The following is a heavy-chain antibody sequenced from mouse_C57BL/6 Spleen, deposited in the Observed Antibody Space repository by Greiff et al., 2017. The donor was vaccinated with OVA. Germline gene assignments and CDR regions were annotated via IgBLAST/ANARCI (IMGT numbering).Heavy chain of an antibody. Sequence: QQSCKASGYTFTSFWMHWVKQRPGQGLEWIGEIDPSDSYTNYNQKFKGKSTLTVDKSSTTAYMQLSSLTSEDSAVYNVASGYSNYLWYFDVWGTGTTVTVSS. CDR3: ASGYSNYLWYFDV. J-gene: IGHJ1*03. D-gene: IGHD2-5*01. V-gene: IGHV1-69*01. CDR1: GYTFTSFW. CDR2: IDPSDSYT.